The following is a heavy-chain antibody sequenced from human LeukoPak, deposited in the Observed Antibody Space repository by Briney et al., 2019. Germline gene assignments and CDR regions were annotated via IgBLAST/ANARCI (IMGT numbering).Heavy chain of an antibody. CDR3: ARTRIAARLFDY. D-gene: IGHD6-6*01. CDR1: GYSFTSYG. CDR2: ISAYNGNT. V-gene: IGHV1-18*01. J-gene: IGHJ4*02. Sequence: GESLKISCKGSGYSFTSYGISWVRQAPGQGLEWMGWISAYNGNTNYAQKLQGRVTMTTDTSTSTAYMELRSLRSDDTAVYYCARTRIAARLFDYWGQGTLVTVSS.